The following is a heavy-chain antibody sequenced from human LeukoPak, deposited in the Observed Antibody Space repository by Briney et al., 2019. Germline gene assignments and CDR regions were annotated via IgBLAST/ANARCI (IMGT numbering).Heavy chain of an antibody. J-gene: IGHJ4*02. V-gene: IGHV4-34*01. Sequence: SETLSLTCAVYGGSFRGYYWSWIRQPPGKGLEWIGEINHSGSTNYNPSLKSRVTISLDTSMKKFSLKLNSVTAADTAVYYCASTGRCSTTCPLDYWGQGTLVTVSS. D-gene: IGHD1-14*01. CDR2: INHSGST. CDR1: GGSFRGYY. CDR3: ASTGRCSTTCPLDY.